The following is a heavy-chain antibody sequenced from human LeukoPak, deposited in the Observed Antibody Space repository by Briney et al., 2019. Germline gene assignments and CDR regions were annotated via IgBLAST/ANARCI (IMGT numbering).Heavy chain of an antibody. CDR3: ANNGIYDILNGYISPGYYYYGMDV. CDR2: ISGYDGNT. J-gene: IGHJ6*01. D-gene: IGHD3-9*01. Sequence: GASVKVSCTASGYTFTSYGISWVRQAPGQGLEWMGWISGYDGNTNYAQNLQGRVTMTTDTSTNTAYMELKSLRAEDTAGYYCANNGIYDILNGYISPGYYYYGMDVWGQGTTVTVSS. V-gene: IGHV1-18*01. CDR1: GYTFTSYG.